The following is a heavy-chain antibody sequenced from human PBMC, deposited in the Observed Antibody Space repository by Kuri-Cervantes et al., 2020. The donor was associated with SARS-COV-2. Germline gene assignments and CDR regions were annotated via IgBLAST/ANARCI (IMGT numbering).Heavy chain of an antibody. D-gene: IGHD3-3*01. J-gene: IGHJ6*02. CDR3: ARDEYYDFWSGYLNYYGMDV. CDR1: GFTFSSYW. V-gene: IGHV3-7*01. CDR2: IKQDGSEK. Sequence: LSLTCAASGFTFSSYWMSWVRQAPGKGLEWVANIKQDGSEKYYVDSVKGRFTISRDNAKNSLYLQMNSLRAEDTAVYYCARDEYYDFWSGYLNYYGMDVWGQGTTVTVSS.